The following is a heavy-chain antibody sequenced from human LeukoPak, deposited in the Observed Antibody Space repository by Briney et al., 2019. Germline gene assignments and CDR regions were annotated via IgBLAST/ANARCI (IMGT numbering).Heavy chain of an antibody. CDR3: AADTELRLDAFDI. CDR2: MNPNSGNT. D-gene: IGHD1-7*01. CDR1: GYTFTSYD. Sequence: GASVKVSCKASGYTFTSYDINWVRQATGQGLEWMGWMNPNSGNTGYAQKFQGRVTMTRNTSISTAYMELSSLRSEDTAVYYCAADTELRLDAFDIWGQGTMVTVSS. V-gene: IGHV1-8*01. J-gene: IGHJ3*02.